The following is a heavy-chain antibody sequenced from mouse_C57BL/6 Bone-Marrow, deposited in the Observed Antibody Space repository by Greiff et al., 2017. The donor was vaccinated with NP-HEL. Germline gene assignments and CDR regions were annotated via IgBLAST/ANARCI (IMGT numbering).Heavy chain of an antibody. Sequence: QVQLQQPGAELVRPGSSVKLSCKASGYTFTSYWMHWVKQRPIQGLEWIGNIDPSDSETHYNQKFKDKATLTVDKSSSTAYMQLSSLTSEDSAVYYCARGGYYCWYFDVWGTGTTVTVSS. V-gene: IGHV1-52*01. J-gene: IGHJ1*03. CDR3: ARGGYYCWYFDV. CDR2: IDPSDSET. D-gene: IGHD2-3*01. CDR1: GYTFTSYW.